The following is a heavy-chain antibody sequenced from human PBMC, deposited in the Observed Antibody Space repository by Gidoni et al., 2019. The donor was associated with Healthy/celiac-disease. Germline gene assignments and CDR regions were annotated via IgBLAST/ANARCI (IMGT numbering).Heavy chain of an antibody. J-gene: IGHJ4*02. V-gene: IGHV4-30-4*01. CDR2: IYYSGST. D-gene: IGHD3-3*01. Sequence: QVQLQESGPGLVKPSQTLSLPCTVSGGSIRSGDYYWSWIRQPPGKGLEWIGYIYYSGSTYYNPSLKSRVTISVDTSKNQFSLKLSSVTAADTAVYYCARVREAIFGALDYWGQGTLVTVSS. CDR1: GGSIRSGDYY. CDR3: ARVREAIFGALDY.